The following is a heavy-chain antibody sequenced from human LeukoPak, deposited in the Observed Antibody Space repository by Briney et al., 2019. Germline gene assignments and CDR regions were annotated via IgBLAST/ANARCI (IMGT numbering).Heavy chain of an antibody. D-gene: IGHD1-26*01. Sequence: SETLSLTCAVYGGSFSGYYWSWIQQPPGKGLEWIGYIYYSGSTNYNPSLKSRVTISVDTSKNQFSLKLSSVTAADTAVYYCARWGLGGSYPGNAFDIWGQGTMVTVSS. J-gene: IGHJ3*02. CDR1: GGSFSGYY. CDR3: ARWGLGGSYPGNAFDI. V-gene: IGHV4-59*01. CDR2: IYYSGST.